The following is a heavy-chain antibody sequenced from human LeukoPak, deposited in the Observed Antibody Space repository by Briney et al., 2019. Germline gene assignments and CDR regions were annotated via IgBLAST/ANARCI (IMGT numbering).Heavy chain of an antibody. J-gene: IGHJ4*02. V-gene: IGHV4-59*11. CDR2: IHHSGST. CDR1: GGSINSHY. D-gene: IGHD3-22*01. Sequence: SETLSLTCTVSGGSINSHYWSWIRQSPGKGLEWIGYIHHSGSTTYNPSLKSRVTISVERSKNQFSPNLTSVTAADTALYYCARGVGYYSDSSGNFDYWGQGTLVTVSS. CDR3: ARGVGYYSDSSGNFDY.